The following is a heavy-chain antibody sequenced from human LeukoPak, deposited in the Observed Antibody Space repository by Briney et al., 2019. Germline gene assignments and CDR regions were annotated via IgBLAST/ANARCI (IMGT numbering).Heavy chain of an antibody. CDR1: GYTFTSYG. V-gene: IGHV1-18*01. CDR3: ARDLAAAGAWAPNFDY. CDR2: ISAYNGNT. J-gene: IGHJ4*02. Sequence: ASVKVSCKASGYTFTSYGISWVRQAPGQGLEWMGWISAYNGNTNYAQKLQGRVTMTPDTSTSTAYMELRSLRSDDTAVYYCARDLAAAGAWAPNFDYWGQGTLVTVSS. D-gene: IGHD6-13*01.